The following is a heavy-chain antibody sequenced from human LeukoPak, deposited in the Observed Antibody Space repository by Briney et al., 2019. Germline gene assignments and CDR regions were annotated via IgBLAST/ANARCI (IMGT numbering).Heavy chain of an antibody. D-gene: IGHD4-17*01. J-gene: IGHJ4*02. CDR2: IVVGSGNT. CDR1: GFTFTSFA. Sequence: AASVNVSCKASGFTFTSFAMQWVRQARGQRLEWIGWIVVGSGNTNYAQKFQERVTITRDMSTSTAYMELSSLRSEDTAVYSCAASYGDYVVVHCWGRGGLVSVSS. V-gene: IGHV1-58*02. CDR3: AASYGDYVVVHC.